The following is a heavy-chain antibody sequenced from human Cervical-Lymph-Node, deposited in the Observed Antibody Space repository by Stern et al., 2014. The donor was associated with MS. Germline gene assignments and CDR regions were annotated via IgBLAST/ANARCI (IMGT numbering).Heavy chain of an antibody. CDR2: IYYSGGT. CDR3: ARHSNLPSSYRMDV. V-gene: IGHV4-39*01. Sequence: QLQLQESGPGLVKPSETLSLTCTVSGGSISSSSYYWGWIRQPPGKGLEWIGNIYYSGGTYYNPSLKSRVTISVATSRNQFSLKLSSVTAADTAVYYCARHSNLPSSYRMDVWGQGTTVNVSS. D-gene: IGHD5-18*01. J-gene: IGHJ6*01. CDR1: GGSISSSSYY.